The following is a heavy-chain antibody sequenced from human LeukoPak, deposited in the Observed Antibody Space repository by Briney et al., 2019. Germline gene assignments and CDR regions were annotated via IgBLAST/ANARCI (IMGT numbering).Heavy chain of an antibody. CDR1: GGSFSGYY. CDR2: INHSGST. J-gene: IGHJ4*02. Sequence: PSETLSLTCAVYGGSFSGYYWSWIRQPPGKGLEWIGEINHSGSTNYNPSLKSRVTISVDTSKNQFSLMLSSVTAADTAVYYCAAQVSVEVGGWYGENWGQGTLVTVSS. CDR3: AAQVSVEVGGWYGEN. V-gene: IGHV4-34*01. D-gene: IGHD6-19*01.